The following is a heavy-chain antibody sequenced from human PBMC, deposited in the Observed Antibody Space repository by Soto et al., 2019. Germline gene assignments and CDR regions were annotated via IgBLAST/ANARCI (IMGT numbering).Heavy chain of an antibody. Sequence: EVQLVESGGGLVKPGGSLRLSCAASGFTFTTYDMNWGRQAPGKGLEWVSSIDRSSSYIYYADSVKGRFTISRDNAKNSLFLQMNSLRAEDTAVYYCAREGSTVIRDGTSDYWGQGILVTVSS. D-gene: IGHD4-4*01. CDR1: GFTFTTYD. J-gene: IGHJ4*02. CDR2: IDRSSSYI. CDR3: AREGSTVIRDGTSDY. V-gene: IGHV3-21*01.